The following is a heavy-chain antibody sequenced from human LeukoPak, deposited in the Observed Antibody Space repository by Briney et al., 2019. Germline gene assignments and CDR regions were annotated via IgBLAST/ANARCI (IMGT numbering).Heavy chain of an antibody. CDR1: GFTFGNYA. CDR3: SKGAGYEQESRLEY. J-gene: IGHJ4*02. CDR2: INWNSDTI. Sequence: PRRSLRLSSAASGFTFGNYAMPSVPQAPGKGLESVSGINWNSDTINYADTVKGRFTISRDNAKNSLYLQLSSLTADDTAVYYCSKGAGYEQESRLEYWGQGALVTVSS. D-gene: IGHD1-1*01. V-gene: IGHV3-9*01.